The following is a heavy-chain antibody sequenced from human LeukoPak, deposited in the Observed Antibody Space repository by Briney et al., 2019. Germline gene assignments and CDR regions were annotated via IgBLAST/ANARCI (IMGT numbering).Heavy chain of an antibody. D-gene: IGHD3-10*01. CDR3: AREGPRVSXIXXXVIRVAGRRPPYYYYMDX. CDR2: MNPNSGNT. J-gene: IGHJ6*03. Sequence: ASVKVSCKASGYTFTSYDINWVRQATGQGLEWMGWMNPNSGNTGYAQKFQGRVTMTRNTSISTAYMELSSLRSEDTAVYYCAREGPRVSXIXXXVIRVAGRRPPYYYYMDXWGXGXTVT. V-gene: IGHV1-8*01. CDR1: GYTFTSYD.